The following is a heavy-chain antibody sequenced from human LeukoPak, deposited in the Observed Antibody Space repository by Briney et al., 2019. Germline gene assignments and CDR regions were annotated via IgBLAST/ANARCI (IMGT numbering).Heavy chain of an antibody. J-gene: IGHJ4*02. V-gene: IGHV3-30-3*01. CDR2: ISYDGSNK. CDR1: GFTFSSYA. Sequence: PGGSLRLSCAASGFTFSSYAMHWVRQAPGKGLEWVAVISYDGSNKYYADSVKGRFTISRDNSKTTLYLQMNSLRAEDTAVYYCARGKGVTTVTTDFDYWGQGTLVTVSS. CDR3: ARGKGVTTVTTDFDY. D-gene: IGHD4-17*01.